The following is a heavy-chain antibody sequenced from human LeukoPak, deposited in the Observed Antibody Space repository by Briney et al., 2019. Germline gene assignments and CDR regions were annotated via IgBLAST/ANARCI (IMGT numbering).Heavy chain of an antibody. Sequence: SETLSLTCTVSGGSISSSSYYWGWIRQPPGKGLEWIGSIYYSGSTYYNPSLKSRVTISVDTSKNQFSLKLSSVTAADTAAYYCARHVTAAGSGWFDPWGQGTLVTVSS. CDR1: GGSISSSSYY. J-gene: IGHJ5*02. V-gene: IGHV4-39*01. CDR2: IYYSGST. D-gene: IGHD6-13*01. CDR3: ARHVTAAGSGWFDP.